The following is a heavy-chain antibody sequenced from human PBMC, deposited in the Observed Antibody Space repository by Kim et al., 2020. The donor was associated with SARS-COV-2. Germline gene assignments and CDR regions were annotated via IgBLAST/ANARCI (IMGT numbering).Heavy chain of an antibody. CDR3: ARGRIKQWLLPLYYFDY. Sequence: ASVKVSCKASGYTFTSYDINWVRQATGQGLEWMGWMNPNSGNTGDAQKFQGRVTMTRNTSISTAYMELSSLRSEDTAEYYCARGRIKQWLLPLYYFDYWGQGNLVTVSS. V-gene: IGHV1-8*01. D-gene: IGHD6-19*01. CDR2: MNPNSGNT. J-gene: IGHJ4*02. CDR1: GYTFTSYD.